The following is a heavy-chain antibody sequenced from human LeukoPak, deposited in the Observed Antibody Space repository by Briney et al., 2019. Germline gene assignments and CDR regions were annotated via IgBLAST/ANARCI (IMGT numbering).Heavy chain of an antibody. Sequence: ETLSLTCTVSGGSISSYYWSWIRQPPGKGLEWIGYIYYSGSTYYNPSLTSRVTMSVDTSKNQFSLKLSSVTAADTAIYYCARDHTETSSLNFRNYYYYGMDIWGQGTTVIVSS. CDR2: IYYSGST. CDR1: GGSISSYY. V-gene: IGHV4-59*12. CDR3: ARDHTETSSLNFRNYYYYGMDI. D-gene: IGHD4-11*01. J-gene: IGHJ6*02.